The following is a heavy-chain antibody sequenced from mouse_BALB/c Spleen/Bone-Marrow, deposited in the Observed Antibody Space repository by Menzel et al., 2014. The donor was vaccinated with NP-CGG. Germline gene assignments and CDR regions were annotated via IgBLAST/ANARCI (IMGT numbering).Heavy chain of an antibody. Sequence: QVRLQQSGAELMKPGASVKISCKATGYTFSSYWMEWVKQRPEHGLEWIGEIFPGSGNTYFNEKFKGKATFTADTSSTTAYMQLSSLTSEDSAVYYCARGDWDFDMDYWGQGTSVTVSS. CDR3: ARGDWDFDMDY. CDR1: GYTFSSYW. J-gene: IGHJ4*01. D-gene: IGHD4-1*01. V-gene: IGHV1-9*01. CDR2: IFPGSGNT.